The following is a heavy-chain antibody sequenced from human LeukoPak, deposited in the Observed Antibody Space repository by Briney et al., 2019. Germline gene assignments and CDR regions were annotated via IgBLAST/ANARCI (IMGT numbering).Heavy chain of an antibody. CDR1: GYTFTGYY. CDR2: INPNSGGT. CDR3: ARAAVLMVYAILDI. Sequence: AASVKVSCKASGYTFTGYYMHWVRQAPGQGLEWMGWINPNSGGTNYAQKFQGRVTMTRDTSISTAYMELSRLRSDDTAVYYCARAAVLMVYAILDIWGQGTMVTVSS. J-gene: IGHJ3*02. V-gene: IGHV1-2*02. D-gene: IGHD2-8*01.